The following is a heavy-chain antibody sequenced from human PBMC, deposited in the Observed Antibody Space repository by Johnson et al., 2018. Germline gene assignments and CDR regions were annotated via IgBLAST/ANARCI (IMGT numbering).Heavy chain of an antibody. CDR1: GFTFSSYG. Sequence: QVQLVQSGGGVVQPGRSLRLSCAASGFTFSSYGIHWVRQAPGKGLEWVAVISYDGSNKYYADSVKGRFSISRDNSKNTLNLQMNSLRAEDTAVYYCAKGTGGTRPHTLDVWGQGTTVTVSS. V-gene: IGHV3-33*05. D-gene: IGHD6-13*01. CDR2: ISYDGSNK. J-gene: IGHJ6*02. CDR3: AKGTGGTRPHTLDV.